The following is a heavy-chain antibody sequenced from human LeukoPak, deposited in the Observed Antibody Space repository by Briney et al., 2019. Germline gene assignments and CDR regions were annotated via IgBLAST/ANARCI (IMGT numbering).Heavy chain of an antibody. CDR2: INHSGST. CDR1: GGSISSSSYY. Sequence: SETLSLTCTVSGGSISSSSYYWGWIRQPPGKGLEWIGEINHSGSTNCNPSLKSRVTISVDTSKNQFSLKLSSVTAADTAVYYCARRAKIAVVVVAATRNYFDYWGQGTLVTVSS. D-gene: IGHD2-15*01. V-gene: IGHV4-39*07. J-gene: IGHJ4*02. CDR3: ARRAKIAVVVVAATRNYFDY.